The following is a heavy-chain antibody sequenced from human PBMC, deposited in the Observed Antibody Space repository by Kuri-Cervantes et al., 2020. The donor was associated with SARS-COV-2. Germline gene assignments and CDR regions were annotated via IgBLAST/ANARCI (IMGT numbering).Heavy chain of an antibody. D-gene: IGHD3-22*01. J-gene: IGHJ4*02. CDR2: ISYDTRNK. CDR1: GFTFSSYG. V-gene: IGHV3-30*18. CDR3: AKIPFYDSSGYYSNY. Sequence: GESLKISCAASGFTFSSYGMHWVRRAPGKGLEWVAVISYDTRNKYYADSVKGRFTISRDNSKNTLYLQVNSLRAEDTAVYYCAKIPFYDSSGYYSNYWGQGTLVTVSS.